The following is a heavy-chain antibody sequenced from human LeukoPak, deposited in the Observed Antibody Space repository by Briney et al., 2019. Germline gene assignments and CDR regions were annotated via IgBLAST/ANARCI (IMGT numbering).Heavy chain of an antibody. CDR3: ARGRGEY. CDR2: IRNLESPI. J-gene: IGHJ4*01. Sequence: GGSLILSCVASGLTFSTYGMNWVRQSPGKGLEWVSYIRNLESPIYYADSVKGRFIISRDNAKNSLYLQMNSLRVEDTAMYYCARGRGEYWGQGSLVTVSS. D-gene: IGHD3-10*01. V-gene: IGHV3-48*01. CDR1: GLTFSTYG.